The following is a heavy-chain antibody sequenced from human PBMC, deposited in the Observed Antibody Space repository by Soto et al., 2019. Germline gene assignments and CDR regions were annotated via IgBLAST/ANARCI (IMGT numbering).Heavy chain of an antibody. D-gene: IGHD3-22*01. Sequence: SETLSLTCTVSGDSIISYYWSWIRQPPGKGLEWIGYIYYSGSANYNPSLKSRVTLSVDTSRNQFSLKLSSVTAADTAVYFCARGYDSSLGDYYGLDVWGHGTTATVSS. CDR3: ARGYDSSLGDYYGLDV. CDR2: IYYSGSA. V-gene: IGHV4-59*01. CDR1: GDSIISYY. J-gene: IGHJ6*02.